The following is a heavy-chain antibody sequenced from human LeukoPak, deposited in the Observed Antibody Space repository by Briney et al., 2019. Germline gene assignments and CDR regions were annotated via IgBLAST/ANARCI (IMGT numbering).Heavy chain of an antibody. CDR3: ARTGKGSTAYGSGSYYDLYFDY. CDR2: INHSGST. J-gene: IGHJ4*02. CDR1: GESFSGYY. D-gene: IGHD3-10*01. V-gene: IGHV4-34*01. Sequence: KSSETLSLTCAVYGESFSGYYWSWIRQPPGKGLEWIGEINHSGSTNYNPSLKSRVTISLETSKNQFSLKLSSVTAADTALYYCARTGKGSTAYGSGSYYDLYFDYWGQGTLVTVSS.